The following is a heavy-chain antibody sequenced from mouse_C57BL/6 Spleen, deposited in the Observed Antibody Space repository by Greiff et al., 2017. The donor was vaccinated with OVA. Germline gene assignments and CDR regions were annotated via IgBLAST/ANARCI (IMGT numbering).Heavy chain of an antibody. Sequence: VQLQQPGAELVMPGASVKLSCKASGYTFTSYWMHWVKQRPGQGLEWIGEIDPSDSYTNYNQKFKGKSTLTVDKSSSTAYMQLSSLTSEDSAVYYCARKYYYGSWDYWGQGTTLTVSS. CDR3: ARKYYYGSWDY. J-gene: IGHJ2*01. D-gene: IGHD1-1*01. CDR1: GYTFTSYW. V-gene: IGHV1-69*01. CDR2: IDPSDSYT.